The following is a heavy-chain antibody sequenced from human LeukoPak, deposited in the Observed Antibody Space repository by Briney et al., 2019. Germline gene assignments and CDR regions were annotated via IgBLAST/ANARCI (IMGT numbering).Heavy chain of an antibody. V-gene: IGHV4-59*08. D-gene: IGHD3-22*01. Sequence: PSETPSLTCTVSGGSISTYYWSWIRQPPGKGLEWIGYIYYSGSTNYNPSLKSRVTISVDTSRNQFSLKLSSVTAADTAVYYCARHSTNYYDISGYSYWGQGTLVTVSS. CDR1: GGSISTYY. J-gene: IGHJ4*02. CDR2: IYYSGST. CDR3: ARHSTNYYDISGYSY.